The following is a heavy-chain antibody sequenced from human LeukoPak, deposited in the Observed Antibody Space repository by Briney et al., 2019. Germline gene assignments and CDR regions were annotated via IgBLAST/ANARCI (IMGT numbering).Heavy chain of an antibody. D-gene: IGHD1-1*01. J-gene: IGHJ4*02. CDR2: INPNSGGT. CDR3: ARDYELGTPGSAYEYMDS. V-gene: IGHV1-2*02. Sequence: ASVKASCKASGYTFTGYYMHWVRQAPGQGLEWMGWINPNSGGTSYAQKFQGRVTMTRDTSISTVYMELSRLKSDDTAIYYCARDYELGTPGSAYEYMDSWGQGTLVTVSS. CDR1: GYTFTGYY.